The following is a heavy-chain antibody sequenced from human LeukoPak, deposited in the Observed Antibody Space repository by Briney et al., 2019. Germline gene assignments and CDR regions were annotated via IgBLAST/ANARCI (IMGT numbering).Heavy chain of an antibody. CDR1: GFTFDDYT. CDR3: VKALGYCSGGSCYFDY. J-gene: IGHJ4*02. Sequence: GGSLRLSCAASGFTFDDYTMHWVRQGPGKGLEWVSLISWDGGSTYYADSVKGRFTISRDNSKNCLYLQMNSLRTEDTALYYCVKALGYCSGGSCYFDYWGQGTLVTVSS. D-gene: IGHD2-15*01. V-gene: IGHV3-43*01. CDR2: ISWDGGST.